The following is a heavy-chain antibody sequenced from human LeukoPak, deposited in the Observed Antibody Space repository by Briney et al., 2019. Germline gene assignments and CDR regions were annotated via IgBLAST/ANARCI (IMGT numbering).Heavy chain of an antibody. CDR3: ARYQPLLHGFDY. D-gene: IGHD2-2*01. J-gene: IGHJ4*02. CDR2: IYYSGST. V-gene: IGHV4-59*01. CDR1: GGSTNNYY. Sequence: SETLSLTCTVSGGSTNNYYWTWIRQPPGKGLEWIGCIYYSGSTNYNPSLKSRVTMSVDTSKNQFSLKLTSLTAADTAVYYCARYQPLLHGFDYWGQGTLVTVSS.